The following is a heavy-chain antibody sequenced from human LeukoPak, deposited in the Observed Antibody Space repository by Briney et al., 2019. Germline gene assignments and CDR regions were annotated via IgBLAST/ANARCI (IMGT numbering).Heavy chain of an antibody. CDR3: ARGPDYYDSSGLDY. CDR2: IDNSGST. Sequence: SETLSLTCTVSGGSVSSGSYYWSWIRQSPGRGLEWIGYIDNSGSTNYNPSLTSRVTISVDTSKNQFSLKLSSVTAADTAVYYCARGPDYYDSSGLDYWGQGTLVTVSS. J-gene: IGHJ4*02. CDR1: GGSVSSGSYY. V-gene: IGHV4-61*01. D-gene: IGHD3-22*01.